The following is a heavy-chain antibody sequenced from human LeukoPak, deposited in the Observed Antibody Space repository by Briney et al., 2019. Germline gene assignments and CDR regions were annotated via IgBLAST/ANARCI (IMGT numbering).Heavy chain of an antibody. CDR1: GFTVSSNY. CDR3: ARDPYSGTYGDTYYYYMDV. D-gene: IGHD1-26*01. Sequence: GGSLRLSCAASGFTVSSNYMTWVRQAPGKGLEWVSCISSSGSTIYYADSVKGRFTISRDNAKNSLYLQMNSLRAEDTAVYYCARDPYSGTYGDTYYYYMDVWGKGTTVTISS. CDR2: ISSSGSTI. V-gene: IGHV3-48*04. J-gene: IGHJ6*03.